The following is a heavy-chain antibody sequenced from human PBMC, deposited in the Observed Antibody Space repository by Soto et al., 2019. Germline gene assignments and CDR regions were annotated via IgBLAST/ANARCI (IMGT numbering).Heavy chain of an antibody. Sequence: GESLKISCKGSGYNFTNYRIAWVRQMPGKGLEWMGIIYPGDSDIRYSPSFQGQVTISADKSINTAYLQWNSLKASGTAMYYCARPQYYDSRGLDDWGQGTLVTVSS. CDR1: GYNFTNYR. CDR3: ARPQYYDSRGLDD. J-gene: IGHJ4*02. CDR2: IYPGDSDI. D-gene: IGHD3-22*01. V-gene: IGHV5-51*01.